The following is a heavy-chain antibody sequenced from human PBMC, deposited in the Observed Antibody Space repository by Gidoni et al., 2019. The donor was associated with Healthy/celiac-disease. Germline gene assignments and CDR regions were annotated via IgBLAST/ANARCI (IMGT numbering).Heavy chain of an antibody. CDR3: ARDSPTGYSSSWFFFEPRGVDAFDI. Sequence: QVQLQESGPGLVKPSQTLSLTCTVSGGSISSGGYYWSWIRQHPGKGLEWIGYIYYSGSTYYNPSLKSRVTISVDTSKNQFSLKLSSVTAADTAVYYCARDSPTGYSSSWFFFEPRGVDAFDIWGQGTMVTVSS. CDR2: IYYSGST. J-gene: IGHJ3*02. D-gene: IGHD6-13*01. V-gene: IGHV4-31*03. CDR1: GGSISSGGYY.